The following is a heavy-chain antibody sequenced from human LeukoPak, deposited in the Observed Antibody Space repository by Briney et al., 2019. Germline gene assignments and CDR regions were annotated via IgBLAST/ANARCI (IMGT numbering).Heavy chain of an antibody. V-gene: IGHV3-23*01. D-gene: IGHD4-17*01. CDR1: GFTFNNYA. CDR3: ARDYADYVGYFFFDY. J-gene: IGHJ4*02. Sequence: PGGSLRLSCAASGFTFNNYAMNWVRQAPGKGLEWVSSISGGETTYYADSAKGRFTISRDNSQNTLYLQMNSLRAEDTAVYYCARDYADYVGYFFFDYWGQGTLVTASS. CDR2: ISGGETT.